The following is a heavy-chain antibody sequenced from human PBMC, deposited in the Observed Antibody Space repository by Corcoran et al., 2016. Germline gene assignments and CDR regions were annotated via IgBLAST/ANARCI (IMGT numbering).Heavy chain of an antibody. CDR1: GFSFSSYW. CDR3: ARDPEGGAFDV. Sequence: EVQLVESGGGLVQPGGSLILSCLASGFSFSSYWMSWVRHVPGKGLQWVANINRDGSGKYYVDSVKGRFTISRDSANNLLYLQMSFLRVEDTAVYYCARDPEGGAFDVWGQGTTVTVSS. V-gene: IGHV3-7*03. J-gene: IGHJ3*01. D-gene: IGHD3-16*01. CDR2: INRDGSGK.